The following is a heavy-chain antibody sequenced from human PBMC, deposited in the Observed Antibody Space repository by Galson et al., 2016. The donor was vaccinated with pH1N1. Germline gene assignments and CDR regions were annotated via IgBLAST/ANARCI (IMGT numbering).Heavy chain of an antibody. Sequence: SVKVSCKASGFTFSNYGFSWVRQAPGQGLEWMAWISAFNGDTKYAHKVQDRLTVTTDSSTNTAYMELRSLRSDATALYFCARQSIAARPVFFDFWGRGTQVTVSS. J-gene: IGHJ4*01. CDR1: GFTFSNYG. CDR3: ARQSIAARPVFFDF. V-gene: IGHV1-18*01. D-gene: IGHD6-6*01. CDR2: ISAFNGDT.